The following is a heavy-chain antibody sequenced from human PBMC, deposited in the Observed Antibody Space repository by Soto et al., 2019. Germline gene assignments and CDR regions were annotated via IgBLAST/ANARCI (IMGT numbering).Heavy chain of an antibody. CDR2: ISYDGSNK. D-gene: IGHD4-17*01. V-gene: IGHV3-30*04. J-gene: IGHJ6*02. CDR3: ARGLFPDYGGNSGNYYYYFGMDV. Sequence: GESLKISCAASGFTFSSYAMHWVRQAPGKGLEWVAVISYDGSNKYYADSVKGRFTISRDNYKNTLYLQMNSLRAEDTAVYYCARGLFPDYGGNSGNYYYYFGMDVWGQGTTVTVS. CDR1: GFTFSSYA.